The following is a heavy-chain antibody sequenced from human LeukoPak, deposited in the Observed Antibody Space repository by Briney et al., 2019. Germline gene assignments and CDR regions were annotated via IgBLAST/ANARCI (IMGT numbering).Heavy chain of an antibody. V-gene: IGHV4-39*02. J-gene: IGHJ6*03. D-gene: IGHD3-10*01. CDR1: GGSITSNSYY. CDR2: IYYTGDT. Sequence: PSETLSLTCTVSGGSITSNSYYWGWIRQPPGKGLEWIGSIYYTGDTYYNPSLKRRVTISVDTSKNHFSLKLNSVTAADTAVYYCARTGYITMVRATNYMDVWGKGTTVTISS. CDR3: ARTGYITMVRATNYMDV.